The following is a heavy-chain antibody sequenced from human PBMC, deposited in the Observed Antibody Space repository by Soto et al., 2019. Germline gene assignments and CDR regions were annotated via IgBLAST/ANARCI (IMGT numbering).Heavy chain of an antibody. J-gene: IGHJ3*02. Sequence: PGGSLRLSCAASGFTFSSYWMSWVRQAPGKGLEWVANIKQDGSEKYYVDSVKGRFTISRDNAKNSLYLQMNSLRAEDTAVYYCARDTNIRVFAFDIWGQGTMVTVSS. CDR2: IKQDGSEK. V-gene: IGHV3-7*01. CDR1: GFTFSSYW. D-gene: IGHD4-17*01. CDR3: ARDTNIRVFAFDI.